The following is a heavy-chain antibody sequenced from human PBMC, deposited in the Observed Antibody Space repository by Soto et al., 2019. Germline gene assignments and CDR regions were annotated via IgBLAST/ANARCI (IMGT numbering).Heavy chain of an antibody. CDR2: IYHSGST. CDR1: GGSISSGGYS. V-gene: IGHV4-30-2*01. D-gene: IGHD4-17*01. CDR3: ARSMTTVATNDY. J-gene: IGHJ4*02. Sequence: QLQLQESGSGLVKPSQTLSLTCAVSGGSISSGGYSWSWIRQPPGKGLQWIGYIYHSGSTYYNPSLKRRGTISVARAKNQFSRKLTSVTAADTAVEYCARSMTTVATNDYWGQGTLVTVSS.